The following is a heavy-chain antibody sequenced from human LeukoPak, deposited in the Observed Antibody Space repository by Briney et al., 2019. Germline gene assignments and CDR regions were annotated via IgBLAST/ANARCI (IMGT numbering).Heavy chain of an antibody. Sequence: APVKVSCKASGYTFAGYYMHWVRQAPGQVLEWMGCINPSSGGTNYTQKFQGRVTMTRDTSISTAYMELSRLRSDDTAVYYCARGARMYYYDSSGYNDYWGQGTLVTVSS. CDR1: GYTFAGYY. CDR3: ARGARMYYYDSSGYNDY. J-gene: IGHJ4*02. CDR2: INPSSGGT. V-gene: IGHV1-2*02. D-gene: IGHD3-22*01.